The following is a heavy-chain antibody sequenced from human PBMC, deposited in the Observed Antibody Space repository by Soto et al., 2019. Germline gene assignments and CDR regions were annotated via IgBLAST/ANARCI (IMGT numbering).Heavy chain of an antibody. D-gene: IGHD6-13*01. CDR1: GGSISGYY. J-gene: IGHJ6*02. V-gene: IGHV4-59*07. Sequence: QVQLQESGPGLVKPSDTLSLTCTVSGGSISGYYWSWIRQPPGKGLEYIGYIYYRGNTNYNPSLKSRVTMSVDTSRNQFSLKVNSVTAADTAVYYWSRQQLLPFYYALDVWGQGTTVTVSS. CDR2: IYYRGNT. CDR3: SRQQLLPFYYALDV.